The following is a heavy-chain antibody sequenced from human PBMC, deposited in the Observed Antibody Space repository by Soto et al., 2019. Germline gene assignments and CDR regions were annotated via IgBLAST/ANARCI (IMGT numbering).Heavy chain of an antibody. CDR1: GGTFSGYF. V-gene: IGHV4-34*01. CDR3: ARDFRYFPY. Sequence: SETLSLTCAVYGGTFSGYFWSWVRQSPGKGLEWIGEIEHNGNNNINPSLKSRVTMSVDTSKNQISLTLTSVTAADTAVYYCARDFRYFPYWGQGTLVTVSS. D-gene: IGHD3-10*01. CDR2: IEHNGNN. J-gene: IGHJ4*02.